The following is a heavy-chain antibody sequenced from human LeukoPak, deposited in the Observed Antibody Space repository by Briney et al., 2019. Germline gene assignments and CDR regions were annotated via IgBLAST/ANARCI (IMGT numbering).Heavy chain of an antibody. CDR1: GFTFSSYA. CDR3: AKNRERWHFDL. J-gene: IGHJ2*01. Sequence: GGSLRLSCAASGFTFSSYAMKWVRQAPGKGLEWVSYISSSGSTIYYADSVKGRFTISRDNAKNSLYLQMHSLRAEDTAVYYCAKNRERWHFDLWGRGTLVTVSS. V-gene: IGHV3-48*04. D-gene: IGHD1-14*01. CDR2: ISSSGSTI.